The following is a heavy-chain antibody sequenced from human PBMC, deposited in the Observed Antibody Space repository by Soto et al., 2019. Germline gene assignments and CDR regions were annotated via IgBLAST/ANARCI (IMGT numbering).Heavy chain of an antibody. Sequence: GGSLRLSCAASGFTFDDYAMHWVRQAPGKGLEWVSGISWNSGSIGYADSVKGRFTISRDNAKNSLYLQMNSLRAEDTALYYCAKETYDSSGYYYGPFDYWGQGTLVTVSS. CDR2: ISWNSGSI. CDR1: GFTFDDYA. D-gene: IGHD3-22*01. CDR3: AKETYDSSGYYYGPFDY. J-gene: IGHJ4*02. V-gene: IGHV3-9*01.